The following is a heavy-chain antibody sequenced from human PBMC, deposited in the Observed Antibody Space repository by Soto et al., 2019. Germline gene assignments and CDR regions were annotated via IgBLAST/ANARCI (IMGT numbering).Heavy chain of an antibody. D-gene: IGHD3-10*01. CDR3: ARDLSSDSTGFRGYDL. V-gene: IGHV1-69*01. CDR2: IIPVFGTA. Sequence: QEQLVQSGAEVKKPGSSVKVSCKASGGLFSSYAISWVRQAPGQGLEWMGGIIPVFGTANYAQKFQGRVTITADESTNTAYMELSSLRSEDTAMYYCARDLSSDSTGFRGYDLWGQGTLVTVSS. CDR1: GGLFSSYA. J-gene: IGHJ4*02.